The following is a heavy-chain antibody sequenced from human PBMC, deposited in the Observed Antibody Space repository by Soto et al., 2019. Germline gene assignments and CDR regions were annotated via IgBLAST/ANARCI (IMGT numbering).Heavy chain of an antibody. J-gene: IGHJ5*02. V-gene: IGHV4-34*01. CDR3: VRGRSIKSSSYYFCCYP. Sequence: PSETLSLTCAVSGEAFSGNYWSWIRQSPGEGLEWIGEINHRGSTNYNPSLESRVTISIDTSEKQFSLRLRSVTAADTAVYYCVRGRSIKSSSYYFCCYPRGQGCLVTVSS. CDR2: INHRGST. D-gene: IGHD3-22*01. CDR1: GEAFSGNY.